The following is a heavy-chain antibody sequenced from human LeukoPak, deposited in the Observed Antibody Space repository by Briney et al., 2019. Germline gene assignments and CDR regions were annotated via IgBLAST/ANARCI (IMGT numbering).Heavy chain of an antibody. J-gene: IGHJ6*02. CDR2: IWYDGSNK. V-gene: IGHV3-33*01. D-gene: IGHD3-10*01. CDR1: GFTFSSYG. CDR3: AREDYYGSGSYQTYYYGMDV. Sequence: GGCLRLSCAASGFTFSSYGMHWVRPAPGKGLEWVAVIWYDGSNKYYADSVKGRFTISRDNSKNTLYLQMNSLRAEDTAVYYCAREDYYGSGSYQTYYYGMDVWGQGTTVTVSS.